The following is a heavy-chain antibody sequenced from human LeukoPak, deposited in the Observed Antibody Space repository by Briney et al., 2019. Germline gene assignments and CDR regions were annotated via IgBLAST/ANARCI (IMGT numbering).Heavy chain of an antibody. D-gene: IGHD3-10*01. CDR2: INSDGSST. CDR1: GFTFSSYW. J-gene: IGHJ6*02. CDR3: ARDLLWFGELLRYGMDV. V-gene: IGHV3-74*01. Sequence: PGGSLRLSCAASGFTFSSYWMHWVRQAPGKGLVWVSRINSDGSSTSYADSVKGRFTISRDNSKNTLYLQMNSLRAEDTAVYYCARDLLWFGELLRYGMDVWGQGTTVTVSS.